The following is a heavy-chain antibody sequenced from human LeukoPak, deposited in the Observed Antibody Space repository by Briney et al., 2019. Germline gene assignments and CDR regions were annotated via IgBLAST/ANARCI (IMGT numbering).Heavy chain of an antibody. CDR3: ARAPSEIGGYYPEYFRH. CDR2: IKSDGGT. D-gene: IGHD3-22*01. CDR1: GFTFSTYW. Sequence: GGSLRLSCAASGFTFSTYWMHWVRQAPGKGLVWVSRIKSDGGTNYADSVKGRFTISRDNAKKTVSLQMNSLRPEDTGVYYCARAPSEIGGYYPEYFRHWGQGTLATVSS. J-gene: IGHJ1*01. V-gene: IGHV3-74*01.